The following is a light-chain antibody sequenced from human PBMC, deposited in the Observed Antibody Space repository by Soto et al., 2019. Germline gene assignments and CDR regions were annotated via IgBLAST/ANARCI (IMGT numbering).Light chain of an antibody. CDR1: QSVGRNY. V-gene: IGKV3-20*01. J-gene: IGKJ4*01. Sequence: EIVLTQSPGTLSLSPGERATLSCRASQSVGRNYLAWYQQKPGQAPRLLIHGASNRATGIPERFSGSESGTDFTLTISRLEPEDVAVYYCQQYASSPLTFGGGTEVEIK. CDR3: QQYASSPLT. CDR2: GAS.